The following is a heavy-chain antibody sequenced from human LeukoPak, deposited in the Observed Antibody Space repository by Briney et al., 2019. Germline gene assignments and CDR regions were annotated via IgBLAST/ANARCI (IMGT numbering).Heavy chain of an antibody. CDR3: AKVGDIVVVPAAIDY. CDR1: GFTFSSYG. D-gene: IGHD2-2*01. Sequence: TGGSLRLSCAASGFTFSSYGMHWVRQAPGKGLEWVAFIRYDGSNKYYADSVKGRFTISRDNSKNTLYLQMNSLRAEDTAVYYCAKVGDIVVVPAAIDYWGQGTLVTVSS. CDR2: IRYDGSNK. J-gene: IGHJ4*02. V-gene: IGHV3-30*02.